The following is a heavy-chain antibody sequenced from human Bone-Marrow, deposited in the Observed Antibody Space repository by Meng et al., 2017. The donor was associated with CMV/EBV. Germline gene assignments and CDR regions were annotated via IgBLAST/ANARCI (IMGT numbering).Heavy chain of an antibody. CDR3: AREALPIFGVVIGNWFDP. CDR2: ISAYNGNT. Sequence: ASEKVSCKASGYTFTSYGISWVRQAPGQGLEWMGWISAYNGNTNYAQKLQGRVTMTTDISTSTAYMELRSLRSDDTAVYYCAREALPIFGVVIGNWFDPWGQGTLVTVSS. V-gene: IGHV1-18*01. D-gene: IGHD3-3*01. CDR1: GYTFTSYG. J-gene: IGHJ5*02.